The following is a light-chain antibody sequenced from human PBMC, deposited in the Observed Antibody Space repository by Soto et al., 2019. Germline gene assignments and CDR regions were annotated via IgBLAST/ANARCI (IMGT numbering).Light chain of an antibody. CDR1: NSNVGIGY. CDR3: ATWDDSLNVV. Sequence: QSVLAQPPSASGTPGQRVTMSCSGKNSNVGIGYVYWYQQLPGSAPKLLIYSNDQRPSAVPGRFSGSKSGTSASLAISGLLSEDEADYYCATWDDSLNVVFGGGTQLTVL. CDR2: SND. J-gene: IGLJ2*01. V-gene: IGLV1-47*02.